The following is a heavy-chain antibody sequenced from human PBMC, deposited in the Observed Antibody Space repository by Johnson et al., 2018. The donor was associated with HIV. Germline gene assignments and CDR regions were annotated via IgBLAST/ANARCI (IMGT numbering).Heavy chain of an antibody. V-gene: IGHV3-7*05. CDR1: GFTFSDYW. Sequence: VQLVESGGGLVQPGGSLRLSCAASGFTFSDYWMKWVRQAPGKGLEYVAKINLDGSQKFYVDSVKGRFTISRDNARNSLFLQMNSLRAEDTAVYYCGFDIWGQGTMVTVSS. CDR2: INLDGSQK. CDR3: GFDI. J-gene: IGHJ3*02.